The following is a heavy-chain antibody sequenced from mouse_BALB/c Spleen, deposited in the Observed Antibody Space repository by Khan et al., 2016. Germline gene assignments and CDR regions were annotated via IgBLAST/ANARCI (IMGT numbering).Heavy chain of an antibody. CDR2: ILPGSDST. CDR1: GYTFSSYW. D-gene: IGHD3-2*02. V-gene: IGHV1-9*01. CDR3: ARSRLYFDY. J-gene: IGHJ2*01. Sequence: QVQLQQPGAELMKPGASVKISCKATGYTFSSYWIEWVKRRPGHGLEWIGVILPGSDSTNYDEKFKGKATFTADTSSNTAYMQLSSLTSEDSAVYYCARSRLYFDYWGQGTTLTVSS.